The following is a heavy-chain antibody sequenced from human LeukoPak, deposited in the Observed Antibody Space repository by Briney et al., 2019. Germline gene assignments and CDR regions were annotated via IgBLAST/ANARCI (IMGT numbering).Heavy chain of an antibody. CDR1: GGSFSGYD. CDR3: AGRIQLWLVGFDY. D-gene: IGHD5-18*01. J-gene: IGHJ4*02. CDR2: INHSGST. V-gene: IGHV4-34*01. Sequence: SETLSLTCAVYGGSFSGYDWSWIRQPPGKGLEWIGEINHSGSTNYNPSLKSRVTISVDTSKNQFSLKLSSVTAADTAVYYCAGRIQLWLVGFDYWGQGTLVTVSS.